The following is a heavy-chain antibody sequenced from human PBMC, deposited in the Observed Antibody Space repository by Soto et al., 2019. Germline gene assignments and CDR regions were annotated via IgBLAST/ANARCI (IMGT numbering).Heavy chain of an antibody. Sequence: EVQLLVSGGGSVQPGGSLRLSCEVSGFTLTNYDMSWVRQAPGKGLEWVSQLSASGVRTYYADSVKGRFSISKDSSKNTLFLQMNSLRGEDSAVYYCEWSWTWGQGTMVTVSS. D-gene: IGHD2-21*01. V-gene: IGHV3-23*01. CDR1: GFTLTNYD. CDR3: EWSWT. J-gene: IGHJ3*01. CDR2: LSASGVRT.